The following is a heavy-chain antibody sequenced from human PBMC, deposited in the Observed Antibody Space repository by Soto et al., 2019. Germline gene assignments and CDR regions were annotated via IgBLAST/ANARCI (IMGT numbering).Heavy chain of an antibody. D-gene: IGHD4-17*01. V-gene: IGHV3-9*01. CDR1: GFTFDDYA. CDR2: ISWNSGSI. J-gene: IGHJ6*03. CDR3: AKDSRRGIRSPDYYMDV. Sequence: GGSLRLSCAASGFTFDDYAMHWVRQAPGKGLEWVSGISWNSGSIGYADSVKGRFTISRDNAKNSLYLQMNSLRAEDTALYYCAKDSRRGIRSPDYYMDVWGKGTTVTVSS.